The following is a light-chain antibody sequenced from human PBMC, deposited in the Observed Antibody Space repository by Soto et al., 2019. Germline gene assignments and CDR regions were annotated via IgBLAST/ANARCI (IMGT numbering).Light chain of an antibody. CDR1: SSNIGSY. J-gene: IGLJ2*01. V-gene: IGLV1-44*01. CDR3: AAWDDSLNGPV. CDR2: SNN. Sequence: QSVLTQPPSASGTPGQRVTISCSGSSSNIGSYINWYQQLPGTAPKLLIYSNNQRPSGVPDRFSGSKSGTSASLAISGLQSEDETDYYCAAWDDSLNGPVFGGGTKLTVL.